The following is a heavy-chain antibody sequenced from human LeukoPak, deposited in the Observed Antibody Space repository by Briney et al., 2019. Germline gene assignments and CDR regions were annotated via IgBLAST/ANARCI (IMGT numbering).Heavy chain of an antibody. Sequence: GASVKVSCKASGYTFTSYDINWVRQATGQGLEWMGWMNPNSSNTGYAQKFQGRVTMTRNTSISTAYMELSSLRSEDTAVYYCARGFNPSRFLEWLPPYYYYGMDVWGQGTTVTVSS. CDR3: ARGFNPSRFLEWLPPYYYYGMDV. D-gene: IGHD3-3*01. CDR1: GYTFTSYD. CDR2: MNPNSSNT. J-gene: IGHJ6*02. V-gene: IGHV1-8*01.